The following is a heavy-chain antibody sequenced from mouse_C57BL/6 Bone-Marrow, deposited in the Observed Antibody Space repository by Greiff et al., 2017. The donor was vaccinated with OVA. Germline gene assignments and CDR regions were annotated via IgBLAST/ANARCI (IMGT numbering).Heavy chain of an antibody. CDR1: GYSITSGYY. Sequence: EESGPGLVKPSQSLSLTCSVTGYSITSGYYWNWIRQFPGNKLEWMGYISYDGSNNYNPSLKNRISITRDTSKNQFFLKLNSVTTEDTATYYCARATTVVATGDYWGQGTTLTVSS. J-gene: IGHJ2*01. CDR3: ARATTVVATGDY. CDR2: ISYDGSN. D-gene: IGHD1-1*01. V-gene: IGHV3-6*01.